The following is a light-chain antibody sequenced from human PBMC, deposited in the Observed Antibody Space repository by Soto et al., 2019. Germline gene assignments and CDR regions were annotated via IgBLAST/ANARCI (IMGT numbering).Light chain of an antibody. CDR2: DVS. CDR1: SSDVGGYNY. J-gene: IGLJ1*01. Sequence: QSALTQPASVSGSPGQSITISCTGTSSDVGGYNYVSWYQQHSGKAPKLLIYDVSNRPSGASNRFSGSKSGNTASLTISGLQAEDEADYYCSSYTGSTTLHYVFGTGTKLTVL. V-gene: IGLV2-14*01. CDR3: SSYTGSTTLHYV.